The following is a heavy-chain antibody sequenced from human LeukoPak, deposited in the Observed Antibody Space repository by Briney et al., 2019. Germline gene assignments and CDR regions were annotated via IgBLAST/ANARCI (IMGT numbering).Heavy chain of an antibody. Sequence: GGSLRLSCAASGFTFSSYEMNWVRQAPGKGLEWVSYISSSGSTIYYADSVKGRFTISRDNAKNSLYLQMNSLRAEDTAVYYCPRALPSIVVVVAATRRFGMDVWGQGTMVTVSS. CDR2: ISSSGSTI. V-gene: IGHV3-48*03. J-gene: IGHJ6*02. CDR3: PRALPSIVVVVAATRRFGMDV. D-gene: IGHD2-15*01. CDR1: GFTFSSYE.